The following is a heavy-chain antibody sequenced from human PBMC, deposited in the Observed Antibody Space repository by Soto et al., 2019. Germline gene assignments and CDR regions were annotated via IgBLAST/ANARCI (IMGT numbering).Heavy chain of an antibody. Sequence: GGSLRLSCAASGFTFTNYAMNWVRQAPGKGLEWVSAISGSGDSTYYADSVKGRFTISRDNSNNTLYLQMNSLRVEDTAVYYCAKSLRYFDWSREFDYWGQGTLVTVS. CDR1: GFTFTNYA. V-gene: IGHV3-23*01. D-gene: IGHD3-9*01. CDR3: AKSLRYFDWSREFDY. J-gene: IGHJ4*02. CDR2: ISGSGDST.